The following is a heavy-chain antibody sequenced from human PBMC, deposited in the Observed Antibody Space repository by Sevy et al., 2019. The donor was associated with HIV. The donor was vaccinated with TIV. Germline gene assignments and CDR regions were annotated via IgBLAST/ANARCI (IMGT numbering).Heavy chain of an antibody. D-gene: IGHD4-17*01. J-gene: IGHJ4*02. CDR3: ARHSTVTYFDY. CDR1: GGSISSSSYY. V-gene: IGHV4-39*01. Sequence: SETLSLTCTVSGGSISSSSYYWGWIRQPPGKGLEWIGSIYYSGSTYYNPSLKSRVTISVDTSKNQFSLKLSSVTATDTAVYYCARHSTVTYFDYWGQGTLVTVSS. CDR2: IYYSGST.